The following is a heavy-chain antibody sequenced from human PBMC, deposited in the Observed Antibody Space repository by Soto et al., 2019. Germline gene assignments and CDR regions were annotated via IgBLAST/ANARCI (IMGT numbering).Heavy chain of an antibody. CDR1: GYSFTSYC. CDR2: IYPGDSDT. Sequence: GESLKISCKGSGYSFTSYCIGWVRQMPGKGLEWMGIIYPGDSDTRYSPSFQGQVTISADKSISTAYLQWSSLKASDTAMYYCARLGTAYSSSSNYYYYGMDVWGQGTTVTVSS. CDR3: ARLGTAYSSSSNYYYYGMDV. D-gene: IGHD6-6*01. J-gene: IGHJ6*02. V-gene: IGHV5-51*01.